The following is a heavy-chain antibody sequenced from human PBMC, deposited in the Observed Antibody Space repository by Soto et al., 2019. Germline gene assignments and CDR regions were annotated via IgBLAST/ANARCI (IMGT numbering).Heavy chain of an antibody. Sequence: GGSLRLCCAASGFTVSSNYMTWVRQAPGKGLEWVSVIYSGGTTIYADSVKGRFTISRDTSKNTLFLQMNSLRAEDTAVYYCAKSRGFDFWGQGTQVTVSS. CDR1: GFTVSSNY. V-gene: IGHV3-66*01. D-gene: IGHD3-10*01. J-gene: IGHJ4*02. CDR3: AKSRGFDF. CDR2: IYSGGTT.